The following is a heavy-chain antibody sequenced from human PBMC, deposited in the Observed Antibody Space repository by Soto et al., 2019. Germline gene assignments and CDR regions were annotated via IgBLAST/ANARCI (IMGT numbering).Heavy chain of an antibody. J-gene: IGHJ4*02. CDR2: TYYSRNT. Sequence: QLQLQESGPGLVKPSETLALTCSVSVGSIDSSAFYWVWIRQPPGEGLEWIGSTYYSRNTYYNSSLRSRVTLSVDTAKNQFSLRLSSVTAADTAVYYCARHGHWAPLDDWGQGTLVTVSS. CDR3: ARHGHWAPLDD. D-gene: IGHD3-16*01. V-gene: IGHV4-39*01. CDR1: VGSIDSSAFY.